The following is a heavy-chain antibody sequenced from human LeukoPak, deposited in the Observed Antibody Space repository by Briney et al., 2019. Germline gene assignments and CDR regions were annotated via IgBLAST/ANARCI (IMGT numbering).Heavy chain of an antibody. D-gene: IGHD3-10*01. CDR1: GYTFTGYY. CDR2: XNPNSGGT. Sequence: VKVSCKASGYTFTGYYMHWVXQAPGQGLEWMGWXNPNSGGTNYAQKFQGWVTMTRDTSISTAYMELSRLRSDDTAVYYCARDKNGDGYYYYGMDVWGQGTTVTVSS. J-gene: IGHJ6*02. CDR3: ARDKNGDGYYYYGMDV. V-gene: IGHV1-2*04.